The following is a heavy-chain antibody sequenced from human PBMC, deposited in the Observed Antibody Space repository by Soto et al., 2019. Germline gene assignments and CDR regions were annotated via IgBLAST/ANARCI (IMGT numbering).Heavy chain of an antibody. D-gene: IGHD3-9*01. CDR3: ARALILTGYYIHDAFDI. CDR1: GGSISSYD. V-gene: IGHV4-59*01. CDR2: IYYSGST. Sequence: QVQLQESGPGLVKPSETLSLTCTVSGGSISSYDWSWIRQPPGKGLEWIGYIYYSGSTNYNHSLKSRVTISVDTSKYQFSLKLSSVTAADTALYYCARALILTGYYIHDAFDIWGQGTMVTVSS. J-gene: IGHJ3*02.